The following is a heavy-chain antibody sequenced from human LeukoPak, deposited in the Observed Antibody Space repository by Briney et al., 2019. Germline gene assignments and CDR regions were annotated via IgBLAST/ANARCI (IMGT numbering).Heavy chain of an antibody. J-gene: IGHJ6*02. V-gene: IGHV3-53*01. Sequence: GGSLRLSCAASGFTVSSNYMSWVRQAPGKGLEWVSVIYSGGSTYYADSVKGRFTISRDNSKNTLYLQMNSLRAEDTAVYYCARAKYVPRPYYGMDVWGQGTTVTVSS. D-gene: IGHD2-2*01. CDR3: ARAKYVPRPYYGMDV. CDR1: GFTVSSNY. CDR2: IYSGGST.